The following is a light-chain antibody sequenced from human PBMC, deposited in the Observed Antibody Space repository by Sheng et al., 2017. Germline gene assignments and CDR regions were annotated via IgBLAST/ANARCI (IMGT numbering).Light chain of an antibody. CDR2: DAS. V-gene: IGKV1-33*01. CDR1: QDISNY. J-gene: IGKJ1*01. Sequence: DIQMTQSPSSLSASVGDRVTITCQASQDISNYLNWYQQKPGKAPKLLIYDASNLETGVPSRFSGSGSGTDFTFTISSLQPEDIATYYCQQSYSDTRTFGQGTKVEIK. CDR3: QQSYSDTRT.